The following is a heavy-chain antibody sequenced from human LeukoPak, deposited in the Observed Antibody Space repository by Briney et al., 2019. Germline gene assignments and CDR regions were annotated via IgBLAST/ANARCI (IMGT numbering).Heavy chain of an antibody. Sequence: APVKVSCKASGYTFTGYYMHWVRQAPGQGLEWMGWINPNSGGTNYAQKFQGRVTMTRDTSISTAYMELSRLRSDDTAVYYCAREIAAADQSDAFDAFDIWGQGTMVTVSS. CDR3: AREIAAADQSDAFDAFDI. CDR1: GYTFTGYY. V-gene: IGHV1-2*02. J-gene: IGHJ3*02. CDR2: INPNSGGT. D-gene: IGHD6-13*01.